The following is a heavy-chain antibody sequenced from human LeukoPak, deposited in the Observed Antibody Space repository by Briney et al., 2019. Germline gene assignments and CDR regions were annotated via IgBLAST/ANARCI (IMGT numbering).Heavy chain of an antibody. D-gene: IGHD6-6*01. CDR3: ADTGSSSSNP. J-gene: IGHJ5*02. CDR1: GGTFSSYA. Sequence: ASVKVPCKASGGTFSSYAISWVRQAPGQGLEWMGRIIPILGIANYAQKFQGRVTITADKSTSAAYMELSSLRSEDTAVYYCADTGSSSSNPWGQGTLVTVSS. V-gene: IGHV1-69*04. CDR2: IIPILGIA.